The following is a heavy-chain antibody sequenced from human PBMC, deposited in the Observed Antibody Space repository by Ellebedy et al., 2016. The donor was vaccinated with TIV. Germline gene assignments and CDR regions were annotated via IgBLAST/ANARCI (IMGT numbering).Heavy chain of an antibody. Sequence: GESLKISCAASGFRFSDYYMTLIRQAPGKGPEWISYISVDGGATYYSDSVKGRFSISRDNAAQSLYLQINNLRADDTAIYYCARFRYTSFWHLGHNGLDCWGQGTLVSVSS. V-gene: IGHV3-11*01. CDR3: ARFRYTSFWHLGHNGLDC. CDR1: GFRFSDYY. J-gene: IGHJ4*02. D-gene: IGHD6-19*01. CDR2: ISVDGGAT.